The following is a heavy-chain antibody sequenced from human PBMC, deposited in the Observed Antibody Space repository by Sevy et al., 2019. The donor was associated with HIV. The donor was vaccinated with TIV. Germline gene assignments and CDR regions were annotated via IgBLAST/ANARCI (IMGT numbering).Heavy chain of an antibody. J-gene: IGHJ4*02. CDR2: IYHSGST. Sequence: SETLSLTCAVSGYSISSGYYWGWIRQPPGKGLEWIGSIYHSGSTYYNPSLKSRVTISVDTSKNQFSLKLSSVTAADPAVYYCAGGGGKGIAVAGRFDYWGQGTLVTVSS. CDR1: GYSISSGYY. D-gene: IGHD6-19*01. CDR3: AGGGGKGIAVAGRFDY. V-gene: IGHV4-38-2*01.